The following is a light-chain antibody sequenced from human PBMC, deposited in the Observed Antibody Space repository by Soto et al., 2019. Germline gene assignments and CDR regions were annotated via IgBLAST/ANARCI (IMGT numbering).Light chain of an antibody. Sequence: DIVMTQSPDSLAVSLGDRATINCKSSQSLISSSSNKNYLAWYQQKPGQPPKLLFYWASTRESGVPDRFSGSGSGTDFTLTISSLQAEDVAVYYCPQFYGTPPTFGGGTKVEIK. CDR1: QSLISSSSNKNY. CDR2: WAS. CDR3: PQFYGTPPT. V-gene: IGKV4-1*01. J-gene: IGKJ4*01.